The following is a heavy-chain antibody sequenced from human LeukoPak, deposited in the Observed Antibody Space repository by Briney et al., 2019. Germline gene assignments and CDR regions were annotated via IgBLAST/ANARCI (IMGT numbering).Heavy chain of an antibody. J-gene: IGHJ6*03. CDR3: ARTLPGDAYYYYYYYMDV. CDR2: IIPIFGTA. V-gene: IGHV1-69*01. Sequence: SVKVSCTASGGTITIYAISWVRQAPGQGLEWMGGIIPIFGTANYAQKFQVRVTITADESTSTAYMELSRLRSEDTAVYYCARTLPGDAYYYYYYYMDVWGKGTTVTVSS. CDR1: GGTITIYA. D-gene: IGHD3-16*01.